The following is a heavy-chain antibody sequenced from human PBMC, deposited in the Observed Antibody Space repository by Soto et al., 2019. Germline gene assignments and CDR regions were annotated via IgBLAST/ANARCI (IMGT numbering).Heavy chain of an antibody. V-gene: IGHV1-2*02. CDR1: GYTFTDYY. Sequence: GASVKVSCKASGYTFTDYYLNWVRQAPGQGLEWMGWINPHSGGTNYAQKFQGRVTMTRDTSINTAYMDLSSLRSDDTAVYFCARAHYYDSWNNYFDYWGQGALVTVPQ. J-gene: IGHJ4*02. CDR2: INPHSGGT. D-gene: IGHD3-22*01. CDR3: ARAHYYDSWNNYFDY.